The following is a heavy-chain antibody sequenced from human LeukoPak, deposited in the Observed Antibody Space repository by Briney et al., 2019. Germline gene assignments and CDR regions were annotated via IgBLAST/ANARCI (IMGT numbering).Heavy chain of an antibody. Sequence: SETLSLTCTVSGGSISSSDYYWGWIRQPPGKGLEWIGSIYYSGSTYYNPSLKSRVTISVDTSKNQFSLKLSSVTAADTAVYFCASCSYCYFYMDVWGKGTTVTVSS. CDR1: GGSISSSDYY. J-gene: IGHJ6*03. V-gene: IGHV4-39*01. D-gene: IGHD2-21*01. CDR3: ASCSYCYFYMDV. CDR2: IYYSGST.